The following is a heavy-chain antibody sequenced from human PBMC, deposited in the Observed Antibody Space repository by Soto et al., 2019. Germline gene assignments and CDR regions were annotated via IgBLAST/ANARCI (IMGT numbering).Heavy chain of an antibody. Sequence: PSETLSLTCAVSGGSISSGGYSWSWIRQPPGKGLEWIGYIYHSGSTYYNPSLKSRVTISVDRSKNQFSLKLSSVTAADTAVYYCARVPTYIAAAEIVNWFDPWGQGTLVTVSS. D-gene: IGHD6-13*01. CDR2: IYHSGST. V-gene: IGHV4-30-2*01. J-gene: IGHJ5*02. CDR3: ARVPTYIAAAEIVNWFDP. CDR1: GGSISSGGYS.